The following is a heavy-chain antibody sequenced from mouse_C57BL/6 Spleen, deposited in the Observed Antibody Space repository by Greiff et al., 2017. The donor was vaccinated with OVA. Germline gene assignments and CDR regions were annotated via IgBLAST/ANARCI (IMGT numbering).Heavy chain of an antibody. Sequence: QVQLQQSGAELVRPGSSVKLSCKASGYTFTNYWMHWVKQRPIQGLEWIGNIDPSDSETHYNQKFKDKATLTVDKSSSTAYMQLSSLTSEDSAVYYCARSDGGGFNDYWGKGTTLTVSS. V-gene: IGHV1-52*01. D-gene: IGHD1-1*02. J-gene: IGHJ2*01. CDR2: IDPSDSET. CDR1: GYTFTNYW. CDR3: ARSDGGGFNDY.